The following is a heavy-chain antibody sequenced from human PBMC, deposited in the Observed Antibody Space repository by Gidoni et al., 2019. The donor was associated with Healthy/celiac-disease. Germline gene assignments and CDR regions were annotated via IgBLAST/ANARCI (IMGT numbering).Heavy chain of an antibody. D-gene: IGHD5-12*01. Sequence: EVQLVESGGGLVQPGGSLRLSCAASGFTVSSNYMSWVRQAPGKGLEWVSVIYSGGSTYYADSVKGRFTISRDNSKNTLYLQMNSLRAEDTAVYYCARDGGGYSGYDGGFDAFDIWGQGTMVTVSS. CDR2: IYSGGST. J-gene: IGHJ3*02. CDR3: ARDGGGYSGYDGGFDAFDI. CDR1: GFTVSSNY. V-gene: IGHV3-66*01.